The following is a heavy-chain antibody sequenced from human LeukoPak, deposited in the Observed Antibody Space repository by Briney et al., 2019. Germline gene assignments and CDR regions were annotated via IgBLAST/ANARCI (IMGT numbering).Heavy chain of an antibody. Sequence: GGSLRLSCAASGFTFSSYAMSWVRQAPGKGLEWVSAISGSGGSTYYADSVKGRFTISRDNSKNTLYLQMNSLRAEDTAVYYCARWLLLSRYFDNWGQGTLVTVSS. D-gene: IGHD3-22*01. CDR2: ISGSGGST. CDR1: GFTFSSYA. J-gene: IGHJ4*02. CDR3: ARWLLLSRYFDN. V-gene: IGHV3-23*01.